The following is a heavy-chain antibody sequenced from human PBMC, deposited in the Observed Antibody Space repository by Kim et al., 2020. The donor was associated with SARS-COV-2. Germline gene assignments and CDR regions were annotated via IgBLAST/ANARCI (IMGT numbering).Heavy chain of an antibody. CDR1: GGSISTGSSY. D-gene: IGHD6-19*01. J-gene: IGHJ5*02. CDR3: TKDGTIFLGSGWYRP. CDR2: IYYSGTT. Sequence: SETLSLTCTVSGGSISTGSSYWGWIRQPPGKGLEWIGSIYYSGTTYYNPSLQSRVTLSVDTSKNQFSLKLRSVTAADTAVYYCTKDGTIFLGSGWYRPWGQGTLVTVSS. V-gene: IGHV4-39*07.